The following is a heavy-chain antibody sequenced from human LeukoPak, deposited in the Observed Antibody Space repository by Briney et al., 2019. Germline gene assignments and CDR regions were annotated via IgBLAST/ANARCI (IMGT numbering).Heavy chain of an antibody. D-gene: IGHD4-17*01. CDR2: ISAYNGNT. CDR3: ARDMTTVTSYYNYYYMDV. V-gene: IGHV1-18*01. CDR1: GYTFTSYG. Sequence: GASVKVSCKASGYTFTSYGISWVRQAPGQGLEWMGWISAYNGNTNYAQKLQGRVTMTTDTSTSTAYMELRSLRSDDTAVYYCARDMTTVTSYYNYYYMDVWGKGTTVTVSS. J-gene: IGHJ6*03.